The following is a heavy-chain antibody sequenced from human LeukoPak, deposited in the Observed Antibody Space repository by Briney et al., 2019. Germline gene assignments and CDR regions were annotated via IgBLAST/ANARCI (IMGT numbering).Heavy chain of an antibody. CDR2: IYYSGRT. V-gene: IGHV4-59*02. Sequence: SETLSLTCTVSGGSVSSSYWSWIRQPPGKGLEWIGHIYYSGRTNYNPSLKSRVTISVDTSKNQFSLKLSSVTAADTAVYYCARDQDYYGSGSYPRDNWFDPWGQGTLVTVSS. CDR3: ARDQDYYGSGSYPRDNWFDP. J-gene: IGHJ5*02. CDR1: GGSVSSSY. D-gene: IGHD3-10*01.